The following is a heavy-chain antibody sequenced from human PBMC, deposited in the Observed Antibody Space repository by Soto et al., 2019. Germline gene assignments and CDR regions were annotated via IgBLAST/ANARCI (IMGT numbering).Heavy chain of an antibody. Sequence: GGSLRLSCAASGFTFSSFGMHWVRQAPGKGLEWVSLIWYDGSKKSYGDSVKGRFTISRDNSRNTVYLQMNSLRADDTAVYYCARDASYYSLWSGYYPSRNGMDVWGQGTAFTLSS. V-gene: IGHV3-33*01. CDR1: GFTFSSFG. CDR3: ARDASYYSLWSGYYPSRNGMDV. CDR2: IWYDGSKK. D-gene: IGHD3-3*01. J-gene: IGHJ6*02.